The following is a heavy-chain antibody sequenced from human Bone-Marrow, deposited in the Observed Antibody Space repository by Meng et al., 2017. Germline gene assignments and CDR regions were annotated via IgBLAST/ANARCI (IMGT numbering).Heavy chain of an antibody. Sequence: QVHLVQSGSEWKKPGASVKVPCQASGYTFTKYAMNWVLQAPGQVLECMGWINTITGDPTYARGFTGRFVFSLDTSVSTAYLQINHLKPDDTAVYYCTRGSLEADEDPGWGQGTLVTVSS. V-gene: IGHV7-4-1*02. J-gene: IGHJ4*02. D-gene: IGHD6-13*01. CDR3: TRGSLEADEDPG. CDR1: GYTFTKYA. CDR2: INTITGDP.